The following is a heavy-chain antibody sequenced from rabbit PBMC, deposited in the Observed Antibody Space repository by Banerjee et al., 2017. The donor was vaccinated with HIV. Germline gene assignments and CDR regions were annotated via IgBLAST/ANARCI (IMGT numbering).Heavy chain of an antibody. CDR1: GFSFSSYYY. D-gene: IGHD4-1*01. Sequence: QSLEESGGGLVQPEGSLTLTCTASGFSFSSYYYMCWVRQAPGKGLEWIACILAGNSGGIWYASWAKGRFTISKSTSLNTVTLQLNSLTVADTATYFCARGDTSGYDFNLWGPGTLVTVS. CDR3: ARGDTSGYDFNL. V-gene: IGHV1S40*01. CDR2: ILAGNSGGI. J-gene: IGHJ4*01.